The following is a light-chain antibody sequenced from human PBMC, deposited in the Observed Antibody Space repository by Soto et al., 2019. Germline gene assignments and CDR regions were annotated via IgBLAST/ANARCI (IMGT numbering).Light chain of an antibody. CDR2: GVS. Sequence: DIVLTQSPANLSESPGDRVTLSCRASESLFGFLAWYQQKPGQAPRLLMYGVSTRATGIPARFSGGGSATDFTLTISSLQSEDSAFYFCQSYNDWPFASGLGTRLEI. CDR1: ESLFGF. J-gene: IGKJ2*01. V-gene: IGKV3-15*01. CDR3: QSYNDWPFA.